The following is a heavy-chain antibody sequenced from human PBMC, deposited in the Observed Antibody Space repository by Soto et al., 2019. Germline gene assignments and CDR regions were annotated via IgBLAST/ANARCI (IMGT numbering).Heavy chain of an antibody. J-gene: IGHJ5*02. V-gene: IGHV5-51*01. CDR3: ANRSYSYDPSAFYSWFDP. CDR1: GYIFTSYW. Sequence: GESLKISCKGSGYIFTSYWIAWVRQMPGKGLKWMGIIYPDDSETRYSPYFQGQVTNSADKSISTAYMQWNSLKASDTAIYYFANRSYSYDPSAFYSWFDPWGQGTLVTVSS. D-gene: IGHD3-22*01. CDR2: IYPDDSET.